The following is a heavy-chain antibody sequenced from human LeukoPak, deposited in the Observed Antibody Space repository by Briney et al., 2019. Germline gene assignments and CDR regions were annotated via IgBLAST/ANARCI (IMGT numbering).Heavy chain of an antibody. D-gene: IGHD6-13*01. Sequence: SVKVSCKASGGTFSSYAISWVRQAPGQGLEWMGGIIPIFGTANYAQKFQGRVTITADESTSTAYMEPSSLRSGDTAVYYCARGRAAAGMGAFDIWGQGTMVTVSS. V-gene: IGHV1-69*13. CDR2: IIPIFGTA. J-gene: IGHJ3*02. CDR3: ARGRAAAGMGAFDI. CDR1: GGTFSSYA.